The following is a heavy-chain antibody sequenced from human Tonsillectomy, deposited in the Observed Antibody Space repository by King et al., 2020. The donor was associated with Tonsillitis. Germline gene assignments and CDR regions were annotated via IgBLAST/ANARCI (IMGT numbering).Heavy chain of an antibody. Sequence: VQLVESGGGLVQPGVSLRLSCAASGFTFSNYWMHWVRQAPGKGLVWVSRINSDGSRTDYADSVRGRINIARDNAKNTLYLQMNSLRAEDTAVYYCARSFSPDYWGQGTLVTVSS. V-gene: IGHV3-74*01. D-gene: IGHD1-26*01. J-gene: IGHJ4*02. CDR3: ARSFSPDY. CDR2: INSDGSRT. CDR1: GFTFSNYW.